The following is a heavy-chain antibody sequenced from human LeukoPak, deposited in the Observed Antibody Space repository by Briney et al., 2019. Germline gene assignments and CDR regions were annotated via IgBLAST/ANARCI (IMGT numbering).Heavy chain of an antibody. Sequence: GGSLRLSCAASGFTVSSNYMSWVRQAPGKGLEWVSVIYSGGSTYYADSVKGRFTISRHNSKNTLYLQMNSLRAEDTAVYYCARAPLLSGPGHFDYWGQGTLVTVSS. V-gene: IGHV3-53*04. J-gene: IGHJ4*02. D-gene: IGHD7-27*01. CDR2: IYSGGST. CDR1: GFTVSSNY. CDR3: ARAPLLSGPGHFDY.